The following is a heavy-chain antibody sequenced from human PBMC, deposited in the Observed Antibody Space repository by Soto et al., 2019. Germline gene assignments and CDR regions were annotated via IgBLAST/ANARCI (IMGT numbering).Heavy chain of an antibody. V-gene: IGHV1-46*01. D-gene: IGHD5-12*01. CDR1: GYTFSNYW. Sequence: QVQLVQSGAEVKKPGASVKVSCTASGYTFSNYWINWVRQAPGQGLEWMGVIKSSVGTTTYAQKFQGRVTMTRDTSTNTVYMEVTSLRSEDTAVYYCARSAYEASFDYWGQGTLVTVSS. CDR2: IKSSVGTT. CDR3: ARSAYEASFDY. J-gene: IGHJ4*02.